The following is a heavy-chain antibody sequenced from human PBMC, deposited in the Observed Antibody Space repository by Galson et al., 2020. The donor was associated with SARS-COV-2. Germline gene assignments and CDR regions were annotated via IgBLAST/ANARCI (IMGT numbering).Heavy chain of an antibody. J-gene: IGHJ4*02. CDR2: VGGGGGGP. CDR1: RFTFRTYA. V-gene: IGHV3-23*01. Sequence: GGSLRLSCAVSRFTFRTYAMTCVRQAPGKGLEWVSSVGGGGGGPFYADSVRGRFTISRDNSKSTLFLQMNSLRVEDTAVYYCVAPKPYGTTWFGRIDDWGQGTLVTVSS. D-gene: IGHD3-10*01. CDR3: VAPKPYGTTWFGRIDD.